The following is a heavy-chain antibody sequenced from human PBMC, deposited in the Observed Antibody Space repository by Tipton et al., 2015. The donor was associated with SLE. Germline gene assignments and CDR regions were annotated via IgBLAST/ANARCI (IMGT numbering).Heavy chain of an antibody. V-gene: IGHV3-23*01. J-gene: IGHJ2*01. CDR3: AKVIYSGYENWYFDL. CDR2: MSGSGSST. Sequence: GSLRLSCATSGFTLNNYAMTWMTWVRQAPGKGLEWVSSMSGSGSSTYYADSVKGRFIISRDNSENTLYLQMKSLRGEDTAIYFCAKVIYSGYENWYFDLWGRGTLLTVSS. CDR1: GFTLNNYA. D-gene: IGHD5-12*01.